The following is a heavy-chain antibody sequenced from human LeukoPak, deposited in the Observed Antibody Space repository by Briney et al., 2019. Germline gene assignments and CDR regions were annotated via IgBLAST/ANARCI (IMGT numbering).Heavy chain of an antibody. CDR1: GDSINSFDC. CDR2: IYHSGGT. V-gene: IGHV4-4*02. CDR3: VGNGYYALDS. J-gene: IGHJ4*02. D-gene: IGHD2/OR15-2a*01. Sequence: SATLSLICPVSGDSINSFDCWSSVRQSPAWGLEWIGEIYHSGGTNYNPSLKSRVTISIDKSKNQLSLKLTSVTAADTAVYFCVGNGYYALDSGGQGTLVTVAS.